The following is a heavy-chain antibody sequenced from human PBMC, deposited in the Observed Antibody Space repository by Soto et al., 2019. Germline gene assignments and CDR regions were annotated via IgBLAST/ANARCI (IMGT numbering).Heavy chain of an antibody. V-gene: IGHV5-51*01. D-gene: IGHD3-22*01. CDR1: GYSFTNLC. J-gene: IGHJ6*02. CDR3: ARLYYDSSGLYYYGMDV. CDR2: IYPGDSDT. Sequence: PGVPMQISCKGSGYSFTNLCIGWVIKMHGKGLEWMGIIYPGDSDTRYSPSFQGQVTISADKSISTAYLQWSSLKASDTAMYYCARLYYDSSGLYYYGMDVWGQGTTVTVSS.